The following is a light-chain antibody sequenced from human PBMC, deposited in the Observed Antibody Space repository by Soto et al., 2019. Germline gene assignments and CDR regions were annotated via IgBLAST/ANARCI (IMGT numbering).Light chain of an antibody. CDR1: QNIDIN. Sequence: IQMTQSPATLSSPPGERATLSCRASQNIDINLVWYQQKPGQAHRLLIFRASTRATGIPPRFSGSGSGTEFTLTISSLQSEDMAIYYCQQHHHWPPITFGQGTRLENK. V-gene: IGKV3-15*01. CDR3: QQHHHWPPIT. CDR2: RAS. J-gene: IGKJ5*01.